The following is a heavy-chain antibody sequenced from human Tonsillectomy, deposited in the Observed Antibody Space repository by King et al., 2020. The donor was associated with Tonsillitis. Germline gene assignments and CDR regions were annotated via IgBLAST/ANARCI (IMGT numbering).Heavy chain of an antibody. CDR1: GYTFSTYA. J-gene: IGHJ5*02. CDR2: ISAYNGDT. V-gene: IGHV1-18*01. D-gene: IGHD3-22*01. Sequence: VQLVQSGAEVKEPGASVKVSCKASGYTFSTYAISWVRQAPGQGLEWMGWISAYNGDTNYAQRFQGRVTMTTDTSTSTAYMELRSLRSDDTAVYYCAREDSSWGWFDPWGQGTLVTVSS. CDR3: AREDSSWGWFDP.